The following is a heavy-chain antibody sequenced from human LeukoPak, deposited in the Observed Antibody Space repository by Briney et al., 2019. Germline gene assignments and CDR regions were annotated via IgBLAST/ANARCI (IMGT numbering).Heavy chain of an antibody. V-gene: IGHV4-61*01. CDR3: ARYPGGSSWYVGLFDY. CDR2: IYYSGST. CDR1: GGSVSSGSYY. J-gene: IGHJ4*02. D-gene: IGHD6-13*01. Sequence: PSEPLSLTCTVSGGSVSSGSYYWSWIRQPPGKGLEWIGYIYYSGSTNYNPSLKSRVTISVDTSKNQFSLKLSSVTAADTAVYYCARYPGGSSWYVGLFDYWGQGTLATVSS.